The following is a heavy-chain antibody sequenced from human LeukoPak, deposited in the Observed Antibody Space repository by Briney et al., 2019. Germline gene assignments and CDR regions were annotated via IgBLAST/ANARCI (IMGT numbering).Heavy chain of an antibody. Sequence: TGGSLRLSCAASGFTFSSYAMSWVRQAPGKGLEWVSGISGSGGNTNYADSVKGRFTIARDNSKNTLYLQMNSLGAEDTAVYYCAKVAPYGNYLFHYWGQGTRVTVSS. CDR1: GFTFSSYA. CDR3: AKVAPYGNYLFHY. CDR2: ISGSGGNT. J-gene: IGHJ4*02. V-gene: IGHV3-23*01. D-gene: IGHD1-7*01.